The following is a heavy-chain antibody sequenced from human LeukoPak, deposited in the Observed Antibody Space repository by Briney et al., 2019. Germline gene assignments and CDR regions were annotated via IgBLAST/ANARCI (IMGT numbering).Heavy chain of an antibody. V-gene: IGHV3-66*01. CDR2: IYSGGST. Sequence: GGSLRLSCAASGFTVSSNYMSWVRQAPGKGLEWVSVIYSGGSTYYADSVKGRFTISRDNPKNALYLQMNSLRAEDTAVYYCARDTIVVVPAASSGPNYYYYYGMDVWGQGTAVTVSS. J-gene: IGHJ6*02. D-gene: IGHD2-2*01. CDR3: ARDTIVVVPAASSGPNYYYYYGMDV. CDR1: GFTVSSNY.